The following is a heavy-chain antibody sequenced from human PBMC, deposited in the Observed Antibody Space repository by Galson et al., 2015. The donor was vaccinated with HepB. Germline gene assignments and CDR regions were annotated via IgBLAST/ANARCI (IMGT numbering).Heavy chain of an antibody. CDR2: IYPADSDT. CDR1: GYSFTSFW. Sequence: QSGAEVKKPGESLKISCKGSGYSFTSFWIAWVRQMPGKGLEWIGLIYPADSDTRYSPSFQGQVTISADNSISTAYLQWNSLKASDPAMYFCARQGWNTMVRGATRWFDPWGQGTLVTVSS. D-gene: IGHD3-10*01. J-gene: IGHJ5*02. CDR3: ARQGWNTMVRGATRWFDP. V-gene: IGHV5-51*01.